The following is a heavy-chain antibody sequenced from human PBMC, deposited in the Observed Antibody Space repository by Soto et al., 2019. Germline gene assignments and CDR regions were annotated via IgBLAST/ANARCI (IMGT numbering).Heavy chain of an antibody. D-gene: IGHD3-22*01. CDR1: GGTFSSYA. CDR3: APDSSGSWNYFDY. Sequence: RASVKVSCKASGGTFSSYAISWVRQAPGQGLEWMGGIIPIFGTANYAQKFQGRVTITADKSTSTAYMELSSLRSEDTAVYYCAPDSSGSWNYFDYWGQGTLVTVSS. CDR2: IIPIFGTA. J-gene: IGHJ4*02. V-gene: IGHV1-69*06.